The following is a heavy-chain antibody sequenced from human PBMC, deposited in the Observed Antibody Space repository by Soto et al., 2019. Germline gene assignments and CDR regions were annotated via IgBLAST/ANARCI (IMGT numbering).Heavy chain of an antibody. CDR3: ARVKDYGDYVDY. V-gene: IGHV3-30-3*01. CDR2: ISYDGSNK. J-gene: IGHJ4*02. D-gene: IGHD4-17*01. Sequence: ALRLSCAASGFTFSSYAMHWVRQAPGKGLEWVAVISYDGSNKYYAGSVKGRFTISRDNSKNTLYLQMNSLRAEDTAVYYCARVKDYGDYVDYWGQGTLVTVSS. CDR1: GFTFSSYA.